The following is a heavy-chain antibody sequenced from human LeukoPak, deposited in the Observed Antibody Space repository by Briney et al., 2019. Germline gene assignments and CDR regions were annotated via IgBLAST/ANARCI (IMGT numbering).Heavy chain of an antibody. Sequence: GGSLRLSCAASGFTFTNYAMSWVRQAPGEGLEWVSAITGSRGSTYFADSVKGRFTISRDTSKNTLYLQMNSLRAADTAVYYCAKGRGAGYSGYDFEYWGQGTLVTVSS. CDR2: ITGSRGST. CDR1: GFTFTNYA. J-gene: IGHJ4*02. D-gene: IGHD5-12*01. CDR3: AKGRGAGYSGYDFEY. V-gene: IGHV3-23*01.